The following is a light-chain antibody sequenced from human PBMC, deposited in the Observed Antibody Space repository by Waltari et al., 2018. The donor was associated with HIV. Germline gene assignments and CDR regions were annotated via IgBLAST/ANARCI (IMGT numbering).Light chain of an antibody. CDR3: SSYAGSSMSYA. J-gene: IGLJ1*01. CDR1: SSDVRAFKS. Sequence: QSALTQPPSASGSPGQSVSISCTGASSDVRAFKSVSWYQQHPGKAPKLLIYDVTKRPSGVPDRFSGSKSGNTASLTVSGLQAEDEAHYYCSSYAGSSMSYAFGTGTKVTVL. CDR2: DVT. V-gene: IGLV2-8*01.